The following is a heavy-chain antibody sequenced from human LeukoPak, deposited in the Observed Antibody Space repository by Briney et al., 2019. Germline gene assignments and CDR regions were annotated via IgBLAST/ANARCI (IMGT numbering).Heavy chain of an antibody. Sequence: GGSLRLSCAASGFTFSSYAMHWVRQAAGKGLEWVAVISYDGSNKYYADSVKGRFTISRDNSKNTLYLQINSLRAEDTAVYYCASGGPQRFPPPYYYYMDVWGKGTTVTVSS. CDR2: ISYDGSNK. CDR3: ASGGPQRFPPPYYYYMDV. V-gene: IGHV3-30*04. J-gene: IGHJ6*03. D-gene: IGHD3-3*01. CDR1: GFTFSSYA.